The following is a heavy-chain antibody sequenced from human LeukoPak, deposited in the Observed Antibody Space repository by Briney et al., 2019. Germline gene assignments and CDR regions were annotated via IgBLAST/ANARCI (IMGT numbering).Heavy chain of an antibody. CDR1: GFTFSSYG. J-gene: IGHJ4*02. CDR2: IWFDGSNK. CDR3: ARAAQAFDY. Sequence: QPGRSLRLSRAASGFTFSSYGMHWVRQAPGKGLEWVAVIWFDGSNKYYADSVKGRFTISRDNSKNTLSLQMNSLRADDTAVYYCARAAQAFDYWGQGTLVTVSS. V-gene: IGHV3-33*01.